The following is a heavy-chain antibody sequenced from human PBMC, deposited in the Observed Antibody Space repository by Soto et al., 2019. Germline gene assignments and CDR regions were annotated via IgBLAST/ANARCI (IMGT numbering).Heavy chain of an antibody. CDR1: GASIRSTTYY. V-gene: IGHV4-39*01. Sequence: SETLSLTCTVSGASIRSTTYYWGWIRQPPGKGLEWIASFYYSGRTHYNPALKGRVNISVDMSKNQFSLKLSSVTAADTAVYYCATHNWDLDPWGQGTLVTV. D-gene: IGHD1-7*01. J-gene: IGHJ1*01. CDR3: ATHNWDLDP. CDR2: FYYSGRT.